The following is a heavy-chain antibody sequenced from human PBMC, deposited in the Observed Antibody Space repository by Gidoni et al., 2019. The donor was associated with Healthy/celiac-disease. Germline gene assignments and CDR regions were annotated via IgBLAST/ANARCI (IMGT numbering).Heavy chain of an antibody. J-gene: IGHJ2*01. CDR3: ARIRSSYGYNCYVDL. Sequence: QVTLKESGPVLVKPTETLTLTCTVSGFSLSNARMGVSWIRQPPGKALEWLAHILSNDENSYSTSLKSRLTISKDTSKSHVVLTMTNMDPVDTATYYCARIRSSYGYNCYVDLWGRGTLVTVSS. CDR2: ILSNDEN. V-gene: IGHV2-26*01. CDR1: GFSLSNARMG. D-gene: IGHD5-18*01.